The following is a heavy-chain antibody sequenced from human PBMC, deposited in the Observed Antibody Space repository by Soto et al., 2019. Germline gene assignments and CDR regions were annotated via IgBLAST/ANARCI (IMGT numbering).Heavy chain of an antibody. Sequence: SETLSLTCTVSGDSISSGDDYWSWIRQPPGKGLEWIGCIYYSGNTYYNPSLKRRVTISVDTSKNQFSLKLTSVTAADTAVYYCARDKITGLFDYWGQGTLVTVSS. V-gene: IGHV4-30-4*01. J-gene: IGHJ4*02. CDR3: ARDKITGLFDY. CDR2: IYYSGNT. CDR1: GDSISSGDDY. D-gene: IGHD2-8*02.